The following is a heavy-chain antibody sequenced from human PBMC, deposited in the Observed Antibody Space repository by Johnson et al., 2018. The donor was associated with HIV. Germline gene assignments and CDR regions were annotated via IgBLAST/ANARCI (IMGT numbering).Heavy chain of an antibody. Sequence: VQLVESGGGLIQPGGSLRLSCAASGFTVSSNYMSWVRQAPGKGLEWVSVIYSGGSTYYADSVKGRFPISRDNSKNTLYLQMNTLRAEDTAVYYCARGARNDQYDSSGYYWCAFDIWGQGTMVTVSS. CDR2: IYSGGST. CDR3: ARGARNDQYDSSGYYWCAFDI. CDR1: GFTVSSNY. D-gene: IGHD3-22*01. J-gene: IGHJ3*02. V-gene: IGHV3-53*01.